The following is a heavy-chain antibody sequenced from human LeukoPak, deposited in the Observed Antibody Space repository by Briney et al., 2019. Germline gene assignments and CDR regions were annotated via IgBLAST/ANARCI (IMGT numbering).Heavy chain of an antibody. CDR1: GYTFTSYG. CDR2: ISAYNGNT. J-gene: IGHJ5*02. D-gene: IGHD3-10*01. V-gene: IGHV1-18*01. CDR3: ARDLRITMVRGVTPYNWFDP. Sequence: ASVKVSCKASGYTFTSYGIGWVRQAPGQGLEWMGWISAYNGNTNYAQKLQGRVTMTTDTSTSTAYMELRSLRSDDTAVYYCARDLRITMVRGVTPYNWFDPWGQGTLVTVSS.